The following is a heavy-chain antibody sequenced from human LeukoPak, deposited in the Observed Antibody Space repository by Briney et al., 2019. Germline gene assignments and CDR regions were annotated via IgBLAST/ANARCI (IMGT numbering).Heavy chain of an antibody. D-gene: IGHD6-13*01. CDR1: GGSFSGYC. V-gene: IGHV4-34*01. CDR2: INHSGST. CDR3: ARGRGGSGAAAGTRWFDP. J-gene: IGHJ5*02. Sequence: SETLSLTCAVYGGSFSGYCWSWIRQPPGKGLEWIGEINHSGSTNYNPSLKSRVTISVDTSKNQFSLKLSSVTAADTAVYYCARGRGGSGAAAGTRWFDPWGQGTLVTVSS.